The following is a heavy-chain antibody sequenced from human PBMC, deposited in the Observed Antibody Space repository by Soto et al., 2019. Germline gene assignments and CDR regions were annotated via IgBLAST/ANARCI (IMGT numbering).Heavy chain of an antibody. V-gene: IGHV3-66*01. J-gene: IGHJ4*03. D-gene: IGHD2-15*01. CDR1: GFSVSSQY. CDR2: IQGGGTS. CDR3: ARDDVRFRGDRCYGVPMYV. Sequence: EVQLADSVGDWVQPAGSLSLYCPASGFSVSSQYMCWVRQAPGEGQEWVSLIQGGGTSYYAGSVKGRFTISRDYSENTVSLRMNSLRVEDTPVYYCARDDVRFRGDRCYGVPMYVWCEGALVTVSA.